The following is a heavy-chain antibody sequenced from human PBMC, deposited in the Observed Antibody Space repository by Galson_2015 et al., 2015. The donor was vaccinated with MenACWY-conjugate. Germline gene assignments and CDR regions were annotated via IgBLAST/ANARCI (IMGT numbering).Heavy chain of an antibody. V-gene: IGHV3-13*01. CDR3: ARATMHAFDM. Sequence: LRLSCAAAGFTFSNYDMHWVRQGTGKGLEWVSVIGSAGDTYYAGSAKGRFTISRENAKNSLYLQLNSLRGEDTAVYYCARATMHAFDMWGQGTMVTISS. CDR1: GFTFSNYD. J-gene: IGHJ3*02. CDR2: IGSAGDT. D-gene: IGHD5-12*01.